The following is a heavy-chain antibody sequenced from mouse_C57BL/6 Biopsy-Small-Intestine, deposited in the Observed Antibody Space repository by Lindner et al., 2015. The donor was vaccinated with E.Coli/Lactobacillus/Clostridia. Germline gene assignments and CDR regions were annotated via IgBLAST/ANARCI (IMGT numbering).Heavy chain of an antibody. CDR1: GYTFTDYY. J-gene: IGHJ2*01. CDR3: ARDPTVNGGYYFDY. V-gene: IGHV1-84*02. D-gene: IGHD1-1*02. Sequence: SVKVSCKASGYTFTDYYLYWVRQAPGQGLEWMGWINPKAGTTNYAQILQGRVTMTRDTSISTAYMELSSLRSDDTAVYYCARDPTVNGGYYFDYWGQGTLVTVSS. CDR2: INPKAGTT.